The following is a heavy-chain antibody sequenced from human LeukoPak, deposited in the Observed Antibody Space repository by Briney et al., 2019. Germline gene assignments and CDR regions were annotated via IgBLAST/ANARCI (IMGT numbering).Heavy chain of an antibody. CDR2: ISYDGSNK. Sequence: PGRSLRLSCAASGLTFSSYAMHWVRQAPGKGLEWVAVISYDGSNKYYADSVKGRFTISRDNSKNTLYLQMNSLRAEDTAVYYCARDRDFWSGYHQGFDYWGQGTLVTVSS. J-gene: IGHJ4*02. CDR1: GLTFSSYA. CDR3: ARDRDFWSGYHQGFDY. V-gene: IGHV3-30-3*01. D-gene: IGHD3-3*01.